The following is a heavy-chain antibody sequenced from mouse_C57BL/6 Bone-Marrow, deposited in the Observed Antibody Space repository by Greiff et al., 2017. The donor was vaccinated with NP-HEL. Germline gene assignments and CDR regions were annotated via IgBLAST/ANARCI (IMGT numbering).Heavy chain of an antibody. J-gene: IGHJ2*01. CDR2: IDPSDSYT. CDR3: ARSYLDY. V-gene: IGHV1-50*01. Sequence: QVQLQQPGAELVKPGASVKLSCKASGYTFTSYWMQWVKQRPGQDLEWIGEIDPSDSYTNYNQKFKGKATLTIDTSSSTAYMQLSSLTSEDSAVYYCARSYLDYWGQGTTLTVSS. CDR1: GYTFTSYW.